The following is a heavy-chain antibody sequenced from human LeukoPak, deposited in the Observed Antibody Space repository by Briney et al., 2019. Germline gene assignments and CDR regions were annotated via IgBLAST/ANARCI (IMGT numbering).Heavy chain of an antibody. J-gene: IGHJ4*02. CDR1: GFTFSSYG. CDR2: IRYDGSNK. D-gene: IGHD1-26*01. Sequence: GGSLRLSCAASGFTFSSYGMHWVRLAPGKGLEWVAFIRYDGSNKYYADSVKGRFTISRDNSKNTLYLQMNSLRAEDTAVYYCAREGRRGIVGAKTIDYWGQGTLVTVSS. V-gene: IGHV3-30*02. CDR3: AREGRRGIVGAKTIDY.